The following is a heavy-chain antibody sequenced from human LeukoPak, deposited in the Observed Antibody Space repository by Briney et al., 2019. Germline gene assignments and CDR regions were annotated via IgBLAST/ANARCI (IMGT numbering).Heavy chain of an antibody. CDR2: ISSSSSYT. V-gene: IGHV3-11*06. CDR3: AIGGSSWYDY. D-gene: IGHD6-13*01. Sequence: PGGSLRLSCAASGFTFSDYYISWIRQAPGKGLEWVSYISSSSSYTNYADSVKGRFTISRANAKNSLYLQMNSLRAEDTAVYYCAIGGSSWYDYWGQGTLVTVSS. J-gene: IGHJ4*02. CDR1: GFTFSDYY.